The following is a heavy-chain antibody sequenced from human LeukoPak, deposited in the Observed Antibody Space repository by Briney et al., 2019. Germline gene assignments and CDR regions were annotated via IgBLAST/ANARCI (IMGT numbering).Heavy chain of an antibody. J-gene: IGHJ5*02. Sequence: SETLSLTCAVYIDSFSNYHWNWIRQTPAKGMEWIGEVNESGGTNISPSLRSRVILSVDTSKNQFSLKLISVTVADTAIYYCARGQGATVPQVGKNWFDPWGQGTRVNVSS. CDR2: VNESGGT. CDR3: ARGQGATVPQVGKNWFDP. CDR1: IDSFSNYH. D-gene: IGHD1-26*01. V-gene: IGHV4-34*01.